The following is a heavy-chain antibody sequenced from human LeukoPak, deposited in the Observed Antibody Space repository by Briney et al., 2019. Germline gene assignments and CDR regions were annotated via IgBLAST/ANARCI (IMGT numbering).Heavy chain of an antibody. D-gene: IGHD3-10*02. CDR1: GFTFSSYS. CDR3: AELGITMIGGV. J-gene: IGHJ6*04. V-gene: IGHV3-48*04. Sequence: AGGSLRLSCAASGFTFSSYSMTWVRQAPGKGLEWVSYITYSSSTIYYADSVKGRFTISRDNAKNSLYLQMNSLRAEDTAVYYCAELGITMIGGVWGKGTTVTISS. CDR2: ITYSSSTI.